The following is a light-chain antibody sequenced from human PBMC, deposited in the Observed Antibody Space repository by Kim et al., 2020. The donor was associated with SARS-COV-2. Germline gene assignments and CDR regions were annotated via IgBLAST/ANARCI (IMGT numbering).Light chain of an antibody. Sequence: GQRVTISCSGSRSNSGSQLMFWYQHLPGTAPKLLIYNTNQRPSGVPGRFSGSKSGTSASLAISGLRSEDEGDYYCSTWDDSVSGRVFGGGTQLTVL. J-gene: IGLJ3*02. CDR1: RSNSGSQL. V-gene: IGLV1-47*02. CDR3: STWDDSVSGRV. CDR2: NTN.